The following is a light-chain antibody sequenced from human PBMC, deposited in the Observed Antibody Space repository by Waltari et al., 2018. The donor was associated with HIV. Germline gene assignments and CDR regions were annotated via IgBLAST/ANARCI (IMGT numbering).Light chain of an antibody. J-gene: IGLJ2*01. CDR2: EDN. CDR1: SGSIASSY. CDR3: QSYDTTTPVV. V-gene: IGLV6-57*01. Sequence: NFMLTQPHSVSESPGKTVSISCTRSSGSIASSYVQWYQQRPGSSPTAVIFEDNQRPSGVPERFSGSIDSSSNSSSLTISGLKTEYEADYYCQSYDTTTPVVFGGGTRLTVL.